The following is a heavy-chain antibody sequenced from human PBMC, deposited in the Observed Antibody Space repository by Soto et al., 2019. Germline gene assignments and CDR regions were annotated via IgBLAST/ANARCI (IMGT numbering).Heavy chain of an antibody. D-gene: IGHD6-13*01. Sequence: SETLSLTCAVYGGSFSCYYWSWIRQPPGKGLEWIGEINHSGSTNYNPSLKSRVTISVDTSKNQFSLKLSSVTAADTAVYYCASSYSSSWYPPPGMDVWGQGTTVTVSS. CDR2: INHSGST. CDR1: GGSFSCYY. V-gene: IGHV4-34*01. J-gene: IGHJ6*02. CDR3: ASSYSSSWYPPPGMDV.